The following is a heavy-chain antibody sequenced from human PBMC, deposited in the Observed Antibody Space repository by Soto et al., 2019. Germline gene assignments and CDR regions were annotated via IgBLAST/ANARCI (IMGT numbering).Heavy chain of an antibody. D-gene: IGHD4-4*01. Sequence: EVQLVESGGGLVKPGGSLRLSCAASGFTFSSYSMNWVRQAPGKGLEWVSSSSSSSTYIYYADSVKGRFTISRDNATSSPYLQMNSLRAEDTAVYFCTRVYYSNLPYYFYYLDVWGQGTTVTVSS. V-gene: IGHV3-21*01. CDR3: TRVYYSNLPYYFYYLDV. CDR2: SSSSSTYI. J-gene: IGHJ6*02. CDR1: GFTFSSYS.